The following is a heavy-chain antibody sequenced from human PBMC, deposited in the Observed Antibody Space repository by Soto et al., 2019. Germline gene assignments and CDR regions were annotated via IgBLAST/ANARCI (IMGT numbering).Heavy chain of an antibody. CDR1: GFTFSSYG. J-gene: IGHJ4*02. D-gene: IGHD2-15*01. CDR2: IWYDGSNK. Sequence: QVQLVESGGGVVQPGRSLRLSCAASGFTFSSYGMHWVRQAPGKGLEWVAVIWYDGSNKYYADSVKGRFTVSRDNSKNTLYLQMNSLRAEDTAVYYCARDNEALLPHPDNDLVVVAPVDYWGQGTLVTVSS. CDR3: ARDNEALLPHPDNDLVVVAPVDY. V-gene: IGHV3-33*01.